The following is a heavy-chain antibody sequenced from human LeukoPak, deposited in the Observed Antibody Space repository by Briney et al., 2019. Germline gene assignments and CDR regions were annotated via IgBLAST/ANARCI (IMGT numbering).Heavy chain of an antibody. Sequence: ASVKVSCKASGYTLTGYYMHWVRQAPGQGLEWMGWISAYNGNTNYAQKLQGRVTMTTDTSTSTAYMELRSLRSDDTAVYYCARVPGGHYYDSSGYHPFDYWGQGTLVTVSS. CDR1: GYTLTGYY. J-gene: IGHJ4*02. CDR2: ISAYNGNT. D-gene: IGHD3-22*01. CDR3: ARVPGGHYYDSSGYHPFDY. V-gene: IGHV1-18*04.